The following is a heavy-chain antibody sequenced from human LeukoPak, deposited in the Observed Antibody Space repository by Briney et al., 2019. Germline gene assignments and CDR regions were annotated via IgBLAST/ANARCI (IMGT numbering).Heavy chain of an antibody. Sequence: GGSLRLSCAASGFTFSDYYMSWIRQAPGKGLEWVSYISSSGSTIYYADSVKGRFTISRDNAKNSLYLQMNSLRAEDTAVYYCARDFRYSDYYDSGGYFDYWGQGTLVAVSS. D-gene: IGHD3-22*01. CDR3: ARDFRYSDYYDSGGYFDY. J-gene: IGHJ4*02. V-gene: IGHV3-11*04. CDR2: ISSSGSTI. CDR1: GFTFSDYY.